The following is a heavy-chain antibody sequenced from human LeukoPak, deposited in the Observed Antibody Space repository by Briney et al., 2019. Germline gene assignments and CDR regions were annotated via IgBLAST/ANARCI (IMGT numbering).Heavy chain of an antibody. CDR3: AREGYSSIED. V-gene: IGHV4-34*01. Sequence: SETLSLTCAVYGGSFSGYYWSWIRQPPGKGLEWIGEINHSGSTNYNPSLKSRVTISVDTSKNQFSLKLSSVTAADTAVYYCAREGYSSIEDWGQGTLVTVSS. CDR1: GGSFSGYY. D-gene: IGHD6-13*01. CDR2: INHSGST. J-gene: IGHJ4*02.